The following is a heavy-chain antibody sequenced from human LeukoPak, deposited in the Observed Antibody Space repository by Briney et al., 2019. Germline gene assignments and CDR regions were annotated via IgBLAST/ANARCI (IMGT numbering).Heavy chain of an antibody. D-gene: IGHD2-15*01. CDR3: ARDRFFTPPGGYYYYYYMDV. CDR1: GYTFTSYG. CDR2: ISTYNGNT. V-gene: IGHV1-18*01. J-gene: IGHJ6*03. Sequence: GASVKVSCKASGYTFTSYGLSWVRQAPGQGLEWMGWISTYNGNTHYAQKFQGRVTMTTDTSTSTAYMEVTSLRSEDTAVYYCARDRFFTPPGGYYYYYYMDVWGKGTTVTVSS.